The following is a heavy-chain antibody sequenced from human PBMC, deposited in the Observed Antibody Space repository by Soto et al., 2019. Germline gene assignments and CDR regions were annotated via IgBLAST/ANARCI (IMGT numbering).Heavy chain of an antibody. CDR2: IYHSGST. D-gene: IGHD4-17*01. CDR3: ARDHLTTSRWPWFDP. CDR1: GYSISSGYY. V-gene: IGHV4-38-2*02. Sequence: NPSETLSLTCAVSGYSISSGYYWGWIRQPPGKGLAWIGSIYHSGSTYYNPSLKSRVTISVDTSKNQFSLKLSSVTAADTAVYYCARDHLTTSRWPWFDPWGQGTLVTVSS. J-gene: IGHJ5*02.